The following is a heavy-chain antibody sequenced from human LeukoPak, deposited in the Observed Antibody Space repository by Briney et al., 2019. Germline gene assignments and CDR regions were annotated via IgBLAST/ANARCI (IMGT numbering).Heavy chain of an antibody. CDR3: ARDTNPSSSSGYYGSGSYYNPLDY. CDR1: GYTFTSYY. Sequence: RASVKVSCKASGYTFTSYYMHWVRQAPGQGLEWMGIINPSGGSTSYAQKFRGRVTMTRDPSTSTVYMSLSSLRSEHTAVYYCARDTNPSSSSGYYGSGSYYNPLDYWGQGTLVTVSS. V-gene: IGHV1-46*03. CDR2: INPSGGST. J-gene: IGHJ4*02. D-gene: IGHD3-10*01.